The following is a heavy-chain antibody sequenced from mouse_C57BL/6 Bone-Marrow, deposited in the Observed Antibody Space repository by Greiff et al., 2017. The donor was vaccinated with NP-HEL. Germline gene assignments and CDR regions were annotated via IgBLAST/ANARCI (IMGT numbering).Heavy chain of an antibody. V-gene: IGHV1-75*01. Sequence: VQLQQSGPELVKPGASVKISCKASGYTFTDYYINWVKQRPGQGLEWIGWIFPGSGSTYYNEKFKGKATLTVDKSSSTAYMLLSSLTSEDSAVYFCAREVYYSNSYYFDYWGKGTTLTVSS. D-gene: IGHD2-5*01. CDR1: GYTFTDYY. CDR3: AREVYYSNSYYFDY. CDR2: IFPGSGST. J-gene: IGHJ2*01.